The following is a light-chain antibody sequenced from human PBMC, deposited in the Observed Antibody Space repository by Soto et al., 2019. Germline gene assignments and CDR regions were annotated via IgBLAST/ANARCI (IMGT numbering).Light chain of an antibody. Sequence: QAVVTQPPSVSGAPGQRVTISCTGSSSDIGAGYDVHWYQQLPGTAPKLLIYDNNNRPSGVPDRFSGSKSGTSASLAITGLQAEDEADYYCQSYDSSLSADVFGTGTKVTVL. J-gene: IGLJ1*01. V-gene: IGLV1-40*01. CDR1: SSDIGAGYD. CDR2: DNN. CDR3: QSYDSSLSADV.